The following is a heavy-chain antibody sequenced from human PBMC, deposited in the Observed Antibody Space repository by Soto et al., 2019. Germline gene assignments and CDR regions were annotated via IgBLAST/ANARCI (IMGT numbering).Heavy chain of an antibody. CDR1: GGSISSYY. J-gene: IGHJ5*02. D-gene: IGHD2-15*01. V-gene: IGHV4-59*01. CDR2: IYYSGST. Sequence: SDTLSLTCTVSGGSISSYYWSWIRQPPGKGLEWIGYIYYSGSTNYNPSLKSRVTISVDTSKNQFSLKLSSVTAADTAVYYCARDGRINRWFDPWGQGTLVNVSS. CDR3: ARDGRINRWFDP.